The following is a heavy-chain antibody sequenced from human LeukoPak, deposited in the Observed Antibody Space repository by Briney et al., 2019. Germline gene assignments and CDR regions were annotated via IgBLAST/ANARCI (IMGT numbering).Heavy chain of an antibody. Sequence: SETLSLTCAVSGYSISSGYYWGWIRQPPGKGLEWIGSIYHSGSTYYNPSLKSRVIISVDTSKNQFSLKLSSVTAADTAVYYCARRYFDGNDYWGQGTLVTVSS. CDR1: GYSISSGYY. V-gene: IGHV4-38-2*01. D-gene: IGHD3-9*01. J-gene: IGHJ4*02. CDR3: ARRYFDGNDY. CDR2: IYHSGST.